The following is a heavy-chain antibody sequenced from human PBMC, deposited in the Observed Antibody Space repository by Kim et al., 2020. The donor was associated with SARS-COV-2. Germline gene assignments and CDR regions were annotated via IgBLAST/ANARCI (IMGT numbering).Heavy chain of an antibody. CDR3: AKDKGRNYDGSGYYPALHY. CDR1: GFTFSNYG. J-gene: IGHJ4*02. CDR2: ITYDGSNK. V-gene: IGHV3-30*18. Sequence: GGSLRLSCAASGFTFSNYGMHWVRQAPGKGLDWVAVITYDGSNKYYADSVKGRFTISRDNSKNTLYLQMNSLRAEDTAVYYCAKDKGRNYDGSGYYPALHYWGQGALVTVSS. D-gene: IGHD3-22*01.